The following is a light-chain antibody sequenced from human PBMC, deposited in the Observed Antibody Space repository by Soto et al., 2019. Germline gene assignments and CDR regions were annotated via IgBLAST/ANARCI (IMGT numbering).Light chain of an antibody. J-gene: IGKJ1*01. CDR2: DAS. Sequence: EIVLTQSPGTLSLSPGERATLSCRASQSVSSSYFAWYQQKPGQAPRLLIYDASSRATGVPDRFSGSGSGTDFALTISRLEPEDCAVYYCQQYGSSPRTFGQGKKV. V-gene: IGKV3-20*01. CDR3: QQYGSSPRT. CDR1: QSVSSSY.